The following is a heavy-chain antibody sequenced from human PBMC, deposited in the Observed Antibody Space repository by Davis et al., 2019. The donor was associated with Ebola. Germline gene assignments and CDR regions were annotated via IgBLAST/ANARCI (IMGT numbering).Heavy chain of an antibody. CDR1: GFTFSSYW. CDR3: AKDDGPRRLADP. Sequence: PGGSLRLSCAASGFTFSSYWMRWVRQAPGKGLEWVSSITSSSSHIYYADSVKGRFTISRDNSKNTVYLQLNILRPEDTAVYNCAKDDGPRRLADPWGQGTLVTVSS. CDR2: ITSSSSHI. J-gene: IGHJ5*02. V-gene: IGHV3-21*01. D-gene: IGHD5-24*01.